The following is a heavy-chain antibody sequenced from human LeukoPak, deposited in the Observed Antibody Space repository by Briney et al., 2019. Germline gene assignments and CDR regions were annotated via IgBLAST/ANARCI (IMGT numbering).Heavy chain of an antibody. J-gene: IGHJ4*02. CDR2: VFRSGST. CDR3: GYSSGLYRLDD. CDR1: GGSVGSNLW. D-gene: IGHD6-19*01. Sequence: KPSETLSLTCTVSGGSVGSNLWWNWVRQPPGKGLEWIGEVFRSGSTNYNPSLKSRLTISIDKTKNQSTLKLSSVTAAYTAIYYCGYSSGLYRLDDWGEGALVIVSS. V-gene: IGHV4-4*02.